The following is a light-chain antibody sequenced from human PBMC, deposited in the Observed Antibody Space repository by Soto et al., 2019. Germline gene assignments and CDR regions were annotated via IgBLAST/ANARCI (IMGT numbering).Light chain of an antibody. CDR3: SSYTSSSTLEV. CDR1: SSDVGGYNY. Sequence: QSVLTQPASVSGSPGQSITVSCTGTSSDVGGYNYVSWYQQHAGKAPKLMIYDVSNRPSGVSNRFSGSKSGNTASLTISELQAEDEADYYCSSYTSSSTLEVFGTGTKVPVL. V-gene: IGLV2-14*01. CDR2: DVS. J-gene: IGLJ1*01.